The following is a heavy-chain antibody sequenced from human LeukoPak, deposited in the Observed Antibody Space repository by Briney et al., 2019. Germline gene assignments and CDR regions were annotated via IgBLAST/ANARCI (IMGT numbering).Heavy chain of an antibody. CDR2: IIPIFGTA. CDR3: AREGYGSGTFDY. Sequence: SVKVSCKASGYTFTSYYMHWVRQAPGQGLEWMGGIIPIFGTANYAQKFQGRVTITADESTSTAYMELSSLRSEDTAVYYCAREGYGSGTFDYWGQGTLVTVSS. D-gene: IGHD3-10*01. J-gene: IGHJ4*02. CDR1: GYTFTSYY. V-gene: IGHV1-69*13.